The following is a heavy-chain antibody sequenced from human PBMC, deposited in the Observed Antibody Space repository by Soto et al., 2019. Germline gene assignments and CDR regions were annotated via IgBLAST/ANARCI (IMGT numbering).Heavy chain of an antibody. CDR1: GGTFSSYA. Sequence: WASVKVSCKASGGTFSSYAISWVRQAPGQGLEWMGGIIPIFGTANYAQKFQGRVTITADKSTSTAYMELSSLRSEDTAVYYCARTRATYYYDSSGYWTDAFDIWGQGTMVTVSS. D-gene: IGHD3-22*01. CDR2: IIPIFGTA. V-gene: IGHV1-69*06. J-gene: IGHJ3*02. CDR3: ARTRATYYYDSSGYWTDAFDI.